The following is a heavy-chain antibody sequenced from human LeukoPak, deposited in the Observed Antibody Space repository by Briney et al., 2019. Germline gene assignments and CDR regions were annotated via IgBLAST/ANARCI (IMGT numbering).Heavy chain of an antibody. CDR3: ARFNCSSTSCYAFDI. J-gene: IGHJ3*02. D-gene: IGHD2-2*01. V-gene: IGHV4-59*11. CDR2: IYYSGST. Sequence: QASETLSLTCTVSGGSISRHYWSWIRQPPGKGLEWIGYIYYSGSTNYNPSLKSRVTISVDTSKNQFSLKLSSVTAADTAVYYCARFNCSSTSCYAFDIWGQGTMVTVSS. CDR1: GGSISRHY.